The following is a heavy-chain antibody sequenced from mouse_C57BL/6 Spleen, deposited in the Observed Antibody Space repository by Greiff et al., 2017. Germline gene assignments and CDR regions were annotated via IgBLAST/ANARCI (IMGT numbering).Heavy chain of an antibody. V-gene: IGHV1-69*01. D-gene: IGHD2-4*01. J-gene: IGHJ4*01. CDR1: GYTFTSYW. CDR2: SDPSDSYT. CDR3: ARSEGLRLYAMDY. Sequence: QVQLQQPGAELVMPGASVKLSCKASGYTFTSYWMHWVKQRPGQGLEWIGESDPSDSYTNYNQKFKGKSTLTVDKSSSTAYMQLSSLTSEDSAVYYCARSEGLRLYAMDYWGQGTSVTVSS.